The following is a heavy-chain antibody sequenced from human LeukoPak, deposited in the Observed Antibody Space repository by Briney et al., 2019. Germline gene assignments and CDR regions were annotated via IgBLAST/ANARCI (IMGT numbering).Heavy chain of an antibody. V-gene: IGHV3-23*01. CDR3: AKDPNPLYDLWSGYK. Sequence: PGGSLRLSCTTSGFTFTGHTMTWFRQAPGKGLEWVSIIGGLDDRTYYADYVEGRFAISRDTSKNILYLQMNSLRAEDTAVYYCAKDPNPLYDLWSGYKWGQGTLVTVSS. CDR1: GFTFTGHT. J-gene: IGHJ4*02. CDR2: IGGLDDRT. D-gene: IGHD3-3*01.